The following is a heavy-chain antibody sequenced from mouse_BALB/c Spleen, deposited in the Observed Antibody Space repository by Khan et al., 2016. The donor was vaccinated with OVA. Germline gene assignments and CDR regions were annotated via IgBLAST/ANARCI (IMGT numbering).Heavy chain of an antibody. CDR3: ADHLTGSFAY. J-gene: IGHJ3*01. Sequence: EVELVESGGDLVKPGGSLKISCAASGFTFSSYSMSWVRQTPDKRLEWVASISSGGDYTYYPDSVKGRFTISRANAKNTLYLQMSDLKSEDTAMYYCADHLTGSFAYWDQGTLVTVSA. D-gene: IGHD4-1*01. CDR1: GFTFSSYS. CDR2: ISSGGDYT. V-gene: IGHV5-6*01.